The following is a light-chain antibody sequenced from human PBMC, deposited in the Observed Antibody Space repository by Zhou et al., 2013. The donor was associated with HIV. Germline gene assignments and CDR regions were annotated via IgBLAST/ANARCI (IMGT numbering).Light chain of an antibody. J-gene: IGKJ1*01. Sequence: DIQLTQSPSFLSASVGDRVTITCRASQGISSYLAWYQQKPGKGPELLIYAASTLHNGVPSRFSGSGSGTEFTLTISSLQPDDFATYYCQQYNSYSQTFGQGTKVEIK. CDR2: AAS. CDR1: QGISSY. V-gene: IGKV1-9*01. CDR3: QQYNSYSQT.